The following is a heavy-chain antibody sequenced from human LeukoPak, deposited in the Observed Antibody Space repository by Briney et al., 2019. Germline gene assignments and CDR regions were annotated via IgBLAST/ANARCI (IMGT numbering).Heavy chain of an antibody. J-gene: IGHJ4*02. D-gene: IGHD3-10*01. CDR2: IRYDGSNK. CDR3: ARDRLSYGSGSYSVDY. V-gene: IGHV3-30*02. Sequence: GGSLRLSCAASGFTLSSYGMHWVRQAPGKGLEWVAFIRYDGSNKYYADSVKGRFTISRDNSKNTLYLQMNSLRAEDTAVYYCARDRLSYGSGSYSVDYWGQGTLVTVSS. CDR1: GFTLSSYG.